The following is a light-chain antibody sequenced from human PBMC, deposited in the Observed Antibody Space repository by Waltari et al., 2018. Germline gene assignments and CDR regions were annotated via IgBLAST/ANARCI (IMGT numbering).Light chain of an antibody. CDR2: DVT. V-gene: IGLV2-11*01. J-gene: IGLJ2*01. CDR3: CSYAGSYTHVV. Sequence: QSPLPQPRSVSGSPGQSVPIPCTGTSSDVGRYDSAPWYQHHPGKAPKLMICDVTKRPSGVPERFSGSKSGNTASLTISGLQAEDEADYYCCSYAGSYTHVVFGGGTKLTVL. CDR1: SSDVGRYDS.